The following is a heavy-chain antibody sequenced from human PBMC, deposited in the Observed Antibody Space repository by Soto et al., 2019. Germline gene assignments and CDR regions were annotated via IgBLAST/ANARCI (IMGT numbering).Heavy chain of an antibody. CDR1: GFSFSDYG. CDR3: AKTRTIFGVVSRHYFDY. D-gene: IGHD3-3*01. V-gene: IGHV3-30*18. Sequence: QVQLVESGGGVVQPGRSQRLSCAASGFSFSDYGMHWVRQPPGKGLEWVAYTSYDGSKTYYADSVMGRFTISRDNSKNTLFLQMNSLRPADTAMYYCAKTRTIFGVVSRHYFDYWGQGTLVTVSS. J-gene: IGHJ4*02. CDR2: TSYDGSKT.